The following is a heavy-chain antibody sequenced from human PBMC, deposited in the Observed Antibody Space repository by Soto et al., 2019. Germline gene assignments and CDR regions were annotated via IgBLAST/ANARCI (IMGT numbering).Heavy chain of an antibody. Sequence: EVQLVASGGGLVKPGGSLRLSCAASGFTFSSYSMNWVRQAPGKGLEWVSSISSSSSYIYYADSVKGRFTISRDNAKNSLYLQMNILRAEDTAVYYCARVSSLGFDPWGQGTLVTVSS. J-gene: IGHJ5*02. D-gene: IGHD6-13*01. CDR2: ISSSSSYI. V-gene: IGHV3-21*01. CDR1: GFTFSSYS. CDR3: ARVSSLGFDP.